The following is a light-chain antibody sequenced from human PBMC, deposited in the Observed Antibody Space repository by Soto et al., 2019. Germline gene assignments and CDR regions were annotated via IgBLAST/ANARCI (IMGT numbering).Light chain of an antibody. CDR1: QSISDH. J-gene: IGKJ5*01. V-gene: IGKV3-11*01. CDR3: QHRDT. CDR2: YDY. Sequence: EIVLTQSPATLSLSPGERATLSCRASQSISDHLAWYQQRPGQAPRLLIYYDYNRATGVPARFSGSGSGTDFTLTISSLEPEDFAVYYCQHRDTFGLGTRLEI.